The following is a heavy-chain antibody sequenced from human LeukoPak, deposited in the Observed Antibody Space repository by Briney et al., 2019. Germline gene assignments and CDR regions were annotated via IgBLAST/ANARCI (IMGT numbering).Heavy chain of an antibody. CDR2: IYYSGST. Sequence: SETLSLTCTVSGGSISSGDYYWSWIRQPPGKGLEWNGSIYYSGSTYYNPSLKSRVTISVDTSKNQFSLKLSSVTAADTAVYYCATGGIDSIDYWGQGTLVTVSS. V-gene: IGHV4-39*01. CDR3: ATGGIDSIDY. J-gene: IGHJ4*02. CDR1: GGSISSGDYY. D-gene: IGHD3-22*01.